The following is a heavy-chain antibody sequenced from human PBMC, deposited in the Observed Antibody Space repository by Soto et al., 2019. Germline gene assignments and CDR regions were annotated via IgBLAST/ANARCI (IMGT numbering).Heavy chain of an antibody. CDR1: GGTFSSYA. Sequence: QVQLVQSGAEVKKPGSSVKVSCKASGGTFSSYAISWVRQAPGQGLEWMGGIIPIFGTANYAQKLQGRVPITAGESASTAYMELSSLRSEDTAVYYCASLSTFGVDVWGQGTTVTVSS. D-gene: IGHD3-16*01. V-gene: IGHV1-69*12. CDR2: IIPIFGTA. CDR3: ASLSTFGVDV. J-gene: IGHJ6*02.